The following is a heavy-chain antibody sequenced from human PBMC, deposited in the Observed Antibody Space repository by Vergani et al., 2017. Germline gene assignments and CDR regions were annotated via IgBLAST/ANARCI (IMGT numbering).Heavy chain of an antibody. CDR3: ARVRTPGDARYYYYYYYMGV. Sequence: EVQLVESGGGLVQPGGSLRLSCAASGFTVSSNYMSWVRQAPGKGLEWVSVIYSGGSTYYADSVKGRFTISRDNSKNMLYLQMTSLRAEDTAVYYCARVRTPGDARYYYYYYYMGVWGKGTTVTVSS. CDR2: IYSGGST. J-gene: IGHJ6*03. CDR1: GFTVSSNY. D-gene: IGHD2-21*02. V-gene: IGHV3-66*01.